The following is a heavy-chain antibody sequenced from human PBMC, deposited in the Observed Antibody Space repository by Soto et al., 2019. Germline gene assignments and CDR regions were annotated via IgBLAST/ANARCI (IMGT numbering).Heavy chain of an antibody. J-gene: IGHJ6*02. CDR1: GFTFSDYY. D-gene: IGHD6-13*01. CDR2: ISSSSSYT. V-gene: IGHV3-11*06. CDR3: AREVVGGSSWYHTTYYYYYYGMDV. Sequence: PXGSLSLSCAASGFTFSDYYMSWIRQAPGKGLEWVSYISSSSSYTNYADSVKGQFTISRDNAKNSLYLQMNSLRAEDTAVYYCAREVVGGSSWYHTTYYYYYYGMDVWGQGTTVTVSS.